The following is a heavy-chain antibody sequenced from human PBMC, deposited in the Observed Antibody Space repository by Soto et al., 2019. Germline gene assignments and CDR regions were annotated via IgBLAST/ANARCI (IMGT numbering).Heavy chain of an antibody. CDR3: AKSRYYDSSEDPCYI. J-gene: IGHJ3*02. CDR1: GFTFDDYA. V-gene: IGHV3-9*01. CDR2: ISWNSGSL. Sequence: EVPLVESGGGLVQPGRSLRLSFAASGFTFDDYAMHLVRQAPGKGLEWVAVISWNSGSLGYADSVKGRFTMSRDNAKNSLYLQMNSLRAEDTAWYYGAKSRYYDSSEDPCYIWGPGTMVTVSS. D-gene: IGHD3-22*01.